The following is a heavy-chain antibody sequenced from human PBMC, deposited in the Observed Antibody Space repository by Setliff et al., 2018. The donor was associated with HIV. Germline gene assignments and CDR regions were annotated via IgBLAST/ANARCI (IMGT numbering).Heavy chain of an antibody. CDR2: IYGGGST. D-gene: IGHD2-2*01. CDR3: ARRAVQDGSVTSSNWFES. J-gene: IGHJ5*01. Sequence: KASETLSLTCAVSGDSIGTYSWHWIRQPPGKGLEWIGYIYGGGSTGYNPSLTSRVTMSADTPNNRFALKLSSVTAADTAVYYCARRAVQDGSVTSSNWFESWGQGTLVTVSS. V-gene: IGHV4-4*09. CDR1: GDSIGTYS.